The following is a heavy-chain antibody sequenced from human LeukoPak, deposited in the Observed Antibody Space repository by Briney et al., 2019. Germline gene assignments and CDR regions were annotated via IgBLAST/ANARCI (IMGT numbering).Heavy chain of an antibody. CDR1: GFTFSSYA. Sequence: GGSLRLSCAASGFTFSSYAMSWVRQAPGKGLEWVSTISGTGGSAYYADSVKGQFTISRDNSKNTLYLQMNSLRAEDTAVYYCAKDGYDSGGLLGLFAYGGKGPRVTVSS. J-gene: IGHJ4*02. CDR2: ISGTGGSA. CDR3: AKDGYDSGGLLGLFAY. D-gene: IGHD3-22*01. V-gene: IGHV3-23*01.